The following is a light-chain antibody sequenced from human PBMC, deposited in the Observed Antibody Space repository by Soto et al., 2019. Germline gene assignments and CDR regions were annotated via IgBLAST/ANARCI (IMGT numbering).Light chain of an antibody. CDR3: GTWDSSLSVGV. J-gene: IGLJ3*02. CDR1: SSNIGNNY. CDR2: DNN. Sequence: QSVLTQPPSVSAAPGQKVTISCSGTSSNIGNNYVSWYQQLPGTAPKLLIYDNNKRPSGIPDRFSGSKSGTSATLGITGLQTGDEAHYYCGTWDSSLSVGVFGGGTKVTVL. V-gene: IGLV1-51*01.